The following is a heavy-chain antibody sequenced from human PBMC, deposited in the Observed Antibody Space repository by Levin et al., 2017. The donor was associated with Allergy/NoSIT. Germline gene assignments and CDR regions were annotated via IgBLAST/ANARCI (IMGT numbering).Heavy chain of an antibody. CDR2: IYYSGST. Sequence: SETLSLTCTVSGGSVSSGSYYWSWIRQPPGKGLEWIGYIYYSGSTNYNPSLKSRVTISVDTSKNQFSLKLSSVTAADTAVYYCARLSGSLSDYWGQGTLVTVSS. V-gene: IGHV4-61*01. CDR3: ARLSGSLSDY. CDR1: GGSVSSGSYY. J-gene: IGHJ4*02. D-gene: IGHD1-26*01.